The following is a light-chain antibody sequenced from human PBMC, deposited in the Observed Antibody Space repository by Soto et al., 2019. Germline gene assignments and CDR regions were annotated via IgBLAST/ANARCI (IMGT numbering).Light chain of an antibody. CDR1: QSVSRY. Sequence: TVVSQSPATLALSPGGRATLSCRAFQSVSRYSASYQQKPPQAPTLLLYDAPHRANAIPARFSGSGSATAFTLTISILEPQDFAVYYCQQRSNWFWTFGQGTKVDIK. J-gene: IGKJ1*01. CDR2: DAP. V-gene: IGKV3-11*01. CDR3: QQRSNWFWT.